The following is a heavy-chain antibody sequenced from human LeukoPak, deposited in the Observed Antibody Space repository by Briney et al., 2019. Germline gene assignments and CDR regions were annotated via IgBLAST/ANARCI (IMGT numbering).Heavy chain of an antibody. CDR2: IYSGGRT. J-gene: IGHJ3*02. CDR1: GFTVSSSY. D-gene: IGHD4-23*01. Sequence: GGSLRLSCAASGFTVSSSYMSWVRQAPGKGLEWVSVIYSGGRTYYADSVKGRFTISRDNSKNTLYVQMNSLRAEDTAVYYCARLMTTVVKNRWHAFDIWGQGTMVTVSS. CDR3: ARLMTTVVKNRWHAFDI. V-gene: IGHV3-53*01.